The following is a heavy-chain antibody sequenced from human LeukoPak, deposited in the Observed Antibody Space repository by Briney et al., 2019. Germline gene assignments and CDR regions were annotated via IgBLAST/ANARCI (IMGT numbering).Heavy chain of an antibody. V-gene: IGHV3-74*01. J-gene: IGHJ4*02. D-gene: IGHD1-14*01. CDR2: INTDGSST. Sequence: GGSLRLSCAASGFTFSSYVMHWVRQAPGKGLVWVSRINTDGSSTNYADSVKGRFTISRDNAMNTLYLQMNNLRAEDTAVYYCASRTGVYWGQGTLVSVSS. CDR1: GFTFSSYV. CDR3: ASRTGVY.